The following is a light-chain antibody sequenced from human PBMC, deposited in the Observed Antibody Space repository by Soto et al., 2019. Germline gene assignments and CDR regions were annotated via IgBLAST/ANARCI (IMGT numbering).Light chain of an antibody. CDR2: VGTGGIVG. CDR1: SGYSNYK. V-gene: IGLV9-49*01. J-gene: IGLJ3*02. CDR3: GADPGSGSNFVSV. Sequence: QLVLTQPPSASASLGASVTLTCTLSSGYSNYKVDWYQQRPGKGPRFVMRVGTGGIVGSKGDGIPDRFSVLGSGLNRYLTIKNIQEEEESDYPGGADPGSGSNFVSVFGGGTKVTFL.